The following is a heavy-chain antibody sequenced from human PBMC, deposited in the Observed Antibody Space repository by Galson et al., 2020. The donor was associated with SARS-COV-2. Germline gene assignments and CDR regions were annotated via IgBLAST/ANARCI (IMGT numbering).Heavy chain of an antibody. V-gene: IGHV3-66*01. CDR1: GFSVSNNY. J-gene: IGHJ4*02. CDR2: INSAGST. CDR3: VMTGWYINIDY. D-gene: IGHD6-19*01. Sequence: GGSLRLSCAASGFSVSNNYMSWVRQAPGKGLERVSIINSAGSTYYADSVKGRFAISRDASRNTLSLQMNYLRVEDTAVYYCVMTGWYINIDYWGQGALVTVSS.